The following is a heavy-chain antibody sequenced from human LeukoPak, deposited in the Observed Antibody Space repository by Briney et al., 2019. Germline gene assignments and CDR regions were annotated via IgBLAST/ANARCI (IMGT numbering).Heavy chain of an antibody. V-gene: IGHV1-69*13. Sequence: GASVKVSCKASGGTFSSYAISWVRQAPGQGLEWMGGIIPIFGTANYAQKFQGRVTITADESTSTAYMELSSLRSEDPAVYYCARVPGGTQSSIWGQGTMVTVSS. CDR1: GGTFSSYA. CDR2: IIPIFGTA. J-gene: IGHJ3*02. D-gene: IGHD6-13*01. CDR3: ARVPGGTQSSI.